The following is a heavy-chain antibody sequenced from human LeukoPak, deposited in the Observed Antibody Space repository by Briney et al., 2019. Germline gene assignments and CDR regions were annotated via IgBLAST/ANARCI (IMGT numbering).Heavy chain of an antibody. V-gene: IGHV4-59*01. D-gene: IGHD1-7*01. J-gene: IGHJ4*02. Sequence: SETLSLTCTVSIGSIGNDYWSWLRQSPGKGLEWIAYGHHSESPNYNPSLKSRVTISVDRSNNRFSLQLSSVTAADTAVYYCARENKGTVHDSTAAFHYWGQGTLVTVSS. CDR2: GHHSESP. CDR1: IGSIGNDY. CDR3: ARENKGTVHDSTAAFHY.